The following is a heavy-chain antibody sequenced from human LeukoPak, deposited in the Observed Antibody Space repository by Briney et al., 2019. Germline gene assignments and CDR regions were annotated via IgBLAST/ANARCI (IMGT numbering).Heavy chain of an antibody. CDR3: ARELSIAARKNYFDY. CDR2: INPSGGST. V-gene: IGHV1-46*01. J-gene: IGHJ4*02. Sequence: ASVKVSCKASGYTFTSYGISWLRQAPGQGLEWMGIINPSGGSTSYAQKFQGRVTMTRDTSTSTVYMELSSLRSEDTAVYYCARELSIAARKNYFDYWGQGTLVTVSS. D-gene: IGHD6-6*01. CDR1: GYTFTSYG.